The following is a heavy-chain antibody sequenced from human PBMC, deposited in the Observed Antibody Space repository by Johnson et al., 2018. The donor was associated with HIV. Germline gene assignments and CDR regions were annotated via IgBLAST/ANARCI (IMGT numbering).Heavy chain of an antibody. Sequence: QEQLVESGGGVVQPGRSLRLSCAASGFTFSSYGMHWVRQAPGKGLEWVAVIWYDGSNKYYADSVKGRFTISRDNSKNTLYLQMNSLRAGDTAVYYCARDGGSTRGDAFDIWGQGTMVTVSS. D-gene: IGHD1-26*01. CDR3: ARDGGSTRGDAFDI. V-gene: IGHV3-33*08. J-gene: IGHJ3*02. CDR1: GFTFSSYG. CDR2: IWYDGSNK.